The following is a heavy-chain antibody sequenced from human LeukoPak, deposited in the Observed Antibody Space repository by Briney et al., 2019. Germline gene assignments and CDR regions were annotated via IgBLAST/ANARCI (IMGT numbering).Heavy chain of an antibody. CDR3: ARAPYSSSSWYYYYYMDV. Sequence: GESLKIPCKGSGYSFTSYWIGWVPQMPRKGLEWMGIIYPGDSDTRYSPSFQGQVTISADKSISTAYLQWSSLKASDTAMYYCARAPYSSSSWYYYYYMDVWGKGTTVTVSS. V-gene: IGHV5-51*01. CDR2: IYPGDSDT. D-gene: IGHD6-6*01. CDR1: GYSFTSYW. J-gene: IGHJ6*03.